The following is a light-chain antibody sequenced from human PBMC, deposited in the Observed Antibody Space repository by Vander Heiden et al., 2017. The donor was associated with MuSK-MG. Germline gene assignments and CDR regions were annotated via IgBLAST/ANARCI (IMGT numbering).Light chain of an antibody. CDR2: GAS. CDR3: QQYNNWPRT. J-gene: IGKJ1*01. CDR1: QGVSNN. V-gene: IGKV3-15*01. Sequence: EIVMTQSPATLSVSPGERATLSCRASQGVSNNLAWYQQKPGQAPRLLMYGASTRATGIPARFSGSGSGTEFTLTISSLQSEDFAVYYCQQYNNWPRTFGQRTKVEI.